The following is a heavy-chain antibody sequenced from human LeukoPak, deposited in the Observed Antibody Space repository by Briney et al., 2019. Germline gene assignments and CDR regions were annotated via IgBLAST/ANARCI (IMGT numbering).Heavy chain of an antibody. V-gene: IGHV3-21*01. CDR1: GFTFSSYN. Sequence: PGGSLRLSCAASGFTFSSYNMNWVRQAPGKGLEWVSSTSSSSSYIYYADSVKGRFTISRDNAKNSLYLQMNILRAEDTAVYYCARDEGSPRWPYMIYNGMDVWGQGTTVTVSS. CDR3: ARDEGSPRWPYMIYNGMDV. J-gene: IGHJ6*02. D-gene: IGHD1-1*01. CDR2: TSSSSSYI.